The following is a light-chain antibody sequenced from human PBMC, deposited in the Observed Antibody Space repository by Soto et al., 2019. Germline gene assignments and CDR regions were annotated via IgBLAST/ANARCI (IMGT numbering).Light chain of an antibody. J-gene: IGKJ1*01. V-gene: IGKV1-5*03. Sequence: DIQMTQYPSTLSGSVGDRVTITCRASQTISSWLAWYQQKPGKDPKLLIYKESTLKSGVPSRFSGCGSGTEFTRTISSLQPDDFATYYCQHYNSYSEAFGQGTKVELK. CDR3: QHYNSYSEA. CDR2: KES. CDR1: QTISSW.